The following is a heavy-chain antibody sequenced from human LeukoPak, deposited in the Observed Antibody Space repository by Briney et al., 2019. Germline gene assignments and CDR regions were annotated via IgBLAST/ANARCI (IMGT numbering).Heavy chain of an antibody. J-gene: IGHJ6*04. D-gene: IGHD2-2*01. CDR3: ARDRGAEYGYYYYGMDV. CDR1: GGSISSSSYY. CDR2: IYYSGST. V-gene: IGHV4-61*01. Sequence: PSETLSLTCTVSGGSISSSSYYWGWIRQPPGKGLEWIGYIYYSGSTNYNPSLKSRATISVDTSKNQFSLKLSSVTAADTAVYYCARDRGAEYGYYYYGMDVWGKGTTVTVSS.